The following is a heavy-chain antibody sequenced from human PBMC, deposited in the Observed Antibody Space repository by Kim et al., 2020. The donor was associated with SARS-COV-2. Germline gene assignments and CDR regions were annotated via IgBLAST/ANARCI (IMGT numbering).Heavy chain of an antibody. Sequence: NPSLKRRVTISVDTSKNKFSLELSSVTAADMAVYYCARGGYYGSGKCQDGWSQGILVTVSS. J-gene: IGHJ4*02. CDR3: ARGGYYGSGKCQDG. V-gene: IGHV4-34*01. D-gene: IGHD3-10*01.